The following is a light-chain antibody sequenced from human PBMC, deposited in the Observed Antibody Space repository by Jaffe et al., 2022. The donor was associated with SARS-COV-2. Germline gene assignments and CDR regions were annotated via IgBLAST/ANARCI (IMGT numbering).Light chain of an antibody. Sequence: DIVMTQSPGSLPVSLGERATVNCKSSQSLLYSSNNKNYLAWYQQKPGQPPKLLISWASTRESGVPDRFNGSGSGTDFTLTISSLQAEDVAVYYCQQYYSSPFTFGPGTKVEI. J-gene: IGKJ3*01. CDR1: QSLLYSSNNKNY. CDR3: QQYYSSPFT. CDR2: WAS. V-gene: IGKV4-1*01.